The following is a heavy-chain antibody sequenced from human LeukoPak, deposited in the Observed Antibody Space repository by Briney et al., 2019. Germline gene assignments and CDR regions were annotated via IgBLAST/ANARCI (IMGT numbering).Heavy chain of an antibody. Sequence: PSQTLSLTCGVSGGSLTSTNWWTWVRQPPGKGLEWIGEVHLDGRTTYNPSLTSRLTMSVDLSENHISLTLPSVTAADTAVYYCAREGGFFRPLDYSGQGTLVTVSS. CDR1: GGSLTSTNW. CDR2: VHLDGRT. V-gene: IGHV4-4*02. CDR3: AREGGFFRPLDY. D-gene: IGHD3-3*01. J-gene: IGHJ4*02.